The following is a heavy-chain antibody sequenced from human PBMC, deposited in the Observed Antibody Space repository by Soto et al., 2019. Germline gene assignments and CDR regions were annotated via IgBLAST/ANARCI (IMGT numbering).Heavy chain of an antibody. V-gene: IGHV3-23*01. CDR1: GFTFSSYA. CDR2: ISDSGNT. Sequence: VQLLESGGGLVQPGGSLRLSCAASGFTFSSYAMSWVRQAPGKGLEWVSTISDSGNTYYADSVKGRFTISRDNSKNTLYLQMNSLRAEDTAVYYCAKAYSSTFWGQGTLVTVSS. J-gene: IGHJ4*02. D-gene: IGHD6-19*01. CDR3: AKAYSSTF.